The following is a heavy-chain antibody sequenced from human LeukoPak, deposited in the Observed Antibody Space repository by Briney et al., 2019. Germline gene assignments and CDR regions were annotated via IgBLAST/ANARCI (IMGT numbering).Heavy chain of an antibody. Sequence: GGSLRLSCAASGFTFSSYAMHWVRQAPGKGLEWVAVISYDGSNKYYADSVKGRFTISRDNSKNTLYLQMNSLRAEDTAVYYCARPHDSGSYYYYYGMDVWGQGTTVTVSS. CDR3: ARPHDSGSYYYYYGMDV. D-gene: IGHD1-26*01. CDR2: ISYDGSNK. J-gene: IGHJ6*02. CDR1: GFTFSSYA. V-gene: IGHV3-30-3*01.